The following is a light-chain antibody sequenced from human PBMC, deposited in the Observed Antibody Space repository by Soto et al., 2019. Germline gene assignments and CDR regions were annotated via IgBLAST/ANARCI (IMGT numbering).Light chain of an antibody. CDR1: QSVSGY. Sequence: EIVLTQSPDTLSLSPGERATLSCRASQSVSGYLGWYQQKPGQAPRLLIYDASNRAYGVPARFRGSGSGTNFTLTIASLEPDDFAVYYCQQRGNWPYLTFGGGTRV. J-gene: IGKJ4*01. V-gene: IGKV3-11*01. CDR3: QQRGNWPYLT. CDR2: DAS.